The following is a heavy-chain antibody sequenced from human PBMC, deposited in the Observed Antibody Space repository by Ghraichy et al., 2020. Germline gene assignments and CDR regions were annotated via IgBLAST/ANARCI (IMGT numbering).Heavy chain of an antibody. CDR1: GYTFTSYG. CDR2: ISPYSGDT. Sequence: ASVKVSCKASGYTFTSYGISWVRQAPGQGLEWMGWISPYSGDTNYAQKFQGRVIMTTDTSTSTAYMELRSLRSDDTAIYYCGRDERLPPHRLLDCWGRGTQVTVSS. D-gene: IGHD2-21*01. CDR3: GRDERLPPHRLLDC. J-gene: IGHJ4*02. V-gene: IGHV1-18*04.